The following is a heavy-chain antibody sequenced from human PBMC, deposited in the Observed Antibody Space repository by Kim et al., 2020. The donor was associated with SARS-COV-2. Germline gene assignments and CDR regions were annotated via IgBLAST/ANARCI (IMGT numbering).Heavy chain of an antibody. CDR3: ARDGVRGTVDAFDI. D-gene: IGHD1-7*01. Sequence: GGSLRLSCGASGVSFSSHGMHWVRQAPGKGLEWVAVIWSDGSNKNYADSVKGRFTISRDNSENTLYLQANSLRADDTAVYYCARDGVRGTVDAFDIWGQGTMVTVFS. J-gene: IGHJ3*02. CDR1: GVSFSSHG. CDR2: IWSDGSNK. V-gene: IGHV3-33*01.